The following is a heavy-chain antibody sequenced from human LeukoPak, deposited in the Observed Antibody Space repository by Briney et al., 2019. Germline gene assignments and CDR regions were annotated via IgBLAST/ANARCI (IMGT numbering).Heavy chain of an antibody. CDR1: GFTFSNYG. J-gene: IGHJ5*02. V-gene: IGHV3-33*01. CDR3: AREASRNWFDP. Sequence: SLRLSCAASGFTFSNYGMHWVRQAPGKGLEWVAVIWYDGSNKYYADSVKGRFTISRDNSKNTLYLQMNSLRAEDTAVYYCAREASRNWFDPWGQGTLVTVSS. CDR2: IWYDGSNK.